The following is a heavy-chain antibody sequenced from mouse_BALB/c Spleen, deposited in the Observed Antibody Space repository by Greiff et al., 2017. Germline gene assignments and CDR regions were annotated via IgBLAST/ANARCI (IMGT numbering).Heavy chain of an antibody. CDR1: GYSFTSYW. J-gene: IGHJ4*01. CDR3: TRAASFYAMDY. Sequence: EVQLQESGTVLARPGASVKMSCKASGYSFTSYWMHWVKQRPGQGLEWIGAIYPGNSDTSYNQKFKRKAKLTAVTSASTAYMELSSLTNEDSAVYYCTRAASFYAMDYWGQGTSVTVSS. CDR2: IYPGNSDT. D-gene: IGHD1-2*01. V-gene: IGHV1-5*01.